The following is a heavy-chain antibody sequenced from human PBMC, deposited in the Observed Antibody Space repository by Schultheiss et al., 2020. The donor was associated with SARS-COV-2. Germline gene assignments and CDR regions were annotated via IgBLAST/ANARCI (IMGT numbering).Heavy chain of an antibody. Sequence: GASLKISCAASGFTVSSNYMSWVRQAPGKGLEWVANIKQDGSEKYYVDSVKGRFTISRDNAKNSLYLQMNSLRAEDTAVYYCARALRVVTDYWGQGTLVTGSS. CDR1: GFTVSSNY. CDR2: IKQDGSEK. V-gene: IGHV3-7*03. D-gene: IGHD3-3*01. CDR3: ARALRVVTDY. J-gene: IGHJ4*02.